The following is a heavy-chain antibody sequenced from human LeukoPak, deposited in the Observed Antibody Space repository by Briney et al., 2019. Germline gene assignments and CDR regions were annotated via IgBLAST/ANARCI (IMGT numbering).Heavy chain of an antibody. V-gene: IGHV3-21*01. D-gene: IGHD3-22*01. J-gene: IGHJ4*02. CDR1: GFTFSSYS. Sequence: GGSLRLSCAASGFTFSSYSMNWVRQAPGKGLEWVSSISSSSSYIYYADSVKGRFTISRDNAKNSLYLQMNSLRAEDTAVYYCARAAEPYDSSGYYYFDYWGQGTLVTVSS. CDR2: ISSSSSYI. CDR3: ARAAEPYDSSGYYYFDY.